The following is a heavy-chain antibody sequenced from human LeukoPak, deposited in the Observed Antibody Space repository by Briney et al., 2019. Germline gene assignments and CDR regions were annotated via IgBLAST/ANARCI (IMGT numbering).Heavy chain of an antibody. V-gene: IGHV1-69*13. CDR2: IIPIFGTA. J-gene: IGHJ4*02. CDR1: GGTFSSYA. Sequence: SVTVSCTASGGTFSSYAISWVRQAPGQGLEWMGGIIPIFGTANYAQKFQGRVTITADESTSTAYMELSSLRSEDTAVYYCASFGDYVWGSYRRGPYYFDYWGQGTLVTVSS. D-gene: IGHD3-16*02. CDR3: ASFGDYVWGSYRRGPYYFDY.